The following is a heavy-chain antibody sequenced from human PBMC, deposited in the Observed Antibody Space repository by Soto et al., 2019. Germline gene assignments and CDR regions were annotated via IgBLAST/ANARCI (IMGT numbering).Heavy chain of an antibody. D-gene: IGHD3-10*01. CDR3: VRGLRTGTYGMDV. CDR1: GGTFDNYS. Sequence: SEHGSCTASGGTFDNYSVSWGRQAIGQGHACMGWIIPIFETVNYAQRFQCRLTIAADESTSTAYMELTSLTSADTALYFCVRGLRTGTYGMDVWGRGSMVAVSS. J-gene: IGHJ6*02. CDR2: IIPIFETV. V-gene: IGHV1-69*13.